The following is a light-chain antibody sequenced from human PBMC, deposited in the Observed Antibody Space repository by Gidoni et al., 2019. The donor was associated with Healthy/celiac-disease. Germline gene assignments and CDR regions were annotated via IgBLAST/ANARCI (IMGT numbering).Light chain of an antibody. CDR2: AAS. CDR3: QQSYSTPQT. V-gene: IGKV1-39*01. CDR1: QSISSY. Sequence: DIQMTQSPSSLSASVGDRVTITCQASQSISSYLNWYQQKPGKAPKLLIYAASSLQSGVPSRFSGSGSGTDFTLTISSLQPEDFATYYCQQSYSTPQTFXQXTKVEIK. J-gene: IGKJ1*01.